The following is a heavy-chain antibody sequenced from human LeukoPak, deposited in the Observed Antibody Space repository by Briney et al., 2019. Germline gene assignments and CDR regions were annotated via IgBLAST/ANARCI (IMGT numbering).Heavy chain of an antibody. CDR3: AKSGIEAAGSLVYFDY. CDR2: ISYDGSNK. D-gene: IGHD6-13*01. CDR1: GFTFSSYG. Sequence: GGSLRLSCAASGFTFSSYGMHWVRQAPGKGLECVAIISYDGSNKYYTDFVKGRFTISRDNSKNTLYLQMNSLRAEDTAVYYCAKSGIEAAGSLVYFDYWGQGTLVTACS. V-gene: IGHV3-30*18. J-gene: IGHJ4*02.